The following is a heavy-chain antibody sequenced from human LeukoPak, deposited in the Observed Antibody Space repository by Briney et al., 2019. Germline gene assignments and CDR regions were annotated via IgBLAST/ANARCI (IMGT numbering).Heavy chain of an antibody. Sequence: GGSLRLSCEVSGFTFSNYWMMWVRQAPGKGLEWVSSISSSSSYIYYADSVKGRFTISRDNAKNSLYLQMNSLRAEDTAVYYCAREPSNYGDHYFDYWGQGTLVTVSS. CDR3: AREPSNYGDHYFDY. J-gene: IGHJ4*02. CDR1: GFTFSNYW. CDR2: ISSSSSYI. V-gene: IGHV3-21*01. D-gene: IGHD4-17*01.